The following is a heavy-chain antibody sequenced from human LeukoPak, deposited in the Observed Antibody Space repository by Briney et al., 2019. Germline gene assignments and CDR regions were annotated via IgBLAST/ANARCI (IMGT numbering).Heavy chain of an antibody. D-gene: IGHD6-19*01. J-gene: IGHJ4*02. V-gene: IGHV4-59*08. CDR1: GGSISSYY. Sequence: PSETLSLTCTVSGGSISSYYWSWIRQPPGKGLEWIGYIYYSGSTNYNPSLKSRVTISVDTSKNQFSLKLSSVTAADTAVYYCARPSKWSGWYYFDYWGQGTLVTVSS. CDR2: IYYSGST. CDR3: ARPSKWSGWYYFDY.